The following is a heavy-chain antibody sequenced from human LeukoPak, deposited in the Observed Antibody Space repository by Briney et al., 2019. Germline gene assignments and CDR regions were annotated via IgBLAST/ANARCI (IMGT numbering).Heavy chain of an antibody. CDR1: GFSISSHF. CDR3: ARDQVTSGGGLDY. Sequence: GGSLRLSCAASGFSISSHFMTWVRQAPERGLEWVSVIYTGGITHYADSVAGRFTISRDISKNRLYLQMNNLRVEDTAVYYCARDQVTSGGGLDYWGQGTLVIVSS. V-gene: IGHV3-53*01. D-gene: IGHD4-11*01. CDR2: IYTGGIT. J-gene: IGHJ4*02.